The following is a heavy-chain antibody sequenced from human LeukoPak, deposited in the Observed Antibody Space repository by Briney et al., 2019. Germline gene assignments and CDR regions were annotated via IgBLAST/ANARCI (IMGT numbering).Heavy chain of an antibody. J-gene: IGHJ4*02. CDR3: ARDAQSGAFSDFDY. CDR2: ITHNGGTQ. CDR1: GFTFGNYA. Sequence: GTSLRLSCAASGFTFGNYAIHWVRQVPGEGLEWVAIITHNGGTQYYADSVKGRFTISRDNSQSTVFLRMNSLRPEDTAVYYCARDAQSGAFSDFDYWGQGTLVTVSS. D-gene: IGHD1-26*01. V-gene: IGHV3-30-3*01.